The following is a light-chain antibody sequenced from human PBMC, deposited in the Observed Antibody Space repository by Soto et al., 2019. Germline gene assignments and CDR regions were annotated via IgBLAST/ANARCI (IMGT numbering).Light chain of an antibody. CDR3: SSYTRSSTRV. CDR1: SSGVGGYNY. CDR2: EVS. J-gene: IGLJ3*02. Sequence: QSALTQPSSVSGSPGQSINISCTGTSSGVGGYNYVSWYQQHPGKAPKVMIYEVSNRPSGVSNRFSGSKSGNTASLTISGLQAEDEADYYCSSYTRSSTRVFGGGTQLTVL. V-gene: IGLV2-14*01.